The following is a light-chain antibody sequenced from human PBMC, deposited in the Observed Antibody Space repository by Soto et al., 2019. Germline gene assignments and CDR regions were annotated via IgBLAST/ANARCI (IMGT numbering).Light chain of an antibody. CDR3: QHYYNWPQT. V-gene: IGKV3-15*01. Sequence: EIVMTQSPATLSVSPGERATLSCRASQSISSNLAWYQQKPGQAPRLLIYDASTGAAGIPARFGGSGSGKEFTLTISGLRSEDFAVYYCQHYYNWPQTFGQGTKVDIK. J-gene: IGKJ1*01. CDR2: DAS. CDR1: QSISSN.